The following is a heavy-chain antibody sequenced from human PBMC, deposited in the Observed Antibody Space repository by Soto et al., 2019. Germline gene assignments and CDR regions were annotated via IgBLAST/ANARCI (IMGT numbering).Heavy chain of an antibody. CDR2: TYYRSKWYN. J-gene: IGHJ5*02. Sequence: SQTLSLTCAISGDGVSSNIAAWNWIRQSPSRGLEWLGRTYYRSKWYNDYAVSVKSRITINPDTSKNQFSLQLNSVTPEDTAVYYCARDRSRYSSGWYDLSGWFDPWGQGTLVTVSS. CDR1: GDGVSSNIAA. V-gene: IGHV6-1*01. CDR3: ARDRSRYSSGWYDLSGWFDP. D-gene: IGHD6-19*01.